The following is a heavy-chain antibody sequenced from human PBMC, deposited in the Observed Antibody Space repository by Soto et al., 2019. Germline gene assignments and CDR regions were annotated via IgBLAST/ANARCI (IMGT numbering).Heavy chain of an antibody. J-gene: IGHJ3*01. V-gene: IGHV3-21*06. Sequence: EVQLVESGGGLVMPEESLRLSCAASGFTFIGYNMKWVRQAPGKGLEWVASISTSSIEIFYSDLVRGRFTIFRDNARNSLYLQMNSLRAEDTAVYYCATFGDHDGFDVWGQGTTVTVSS. CDR2: ISTSSIEI. D-gene: IGHD4-17*01. CDR3: ATFGDHDGFDV. CDR1: GFTFIGYN.